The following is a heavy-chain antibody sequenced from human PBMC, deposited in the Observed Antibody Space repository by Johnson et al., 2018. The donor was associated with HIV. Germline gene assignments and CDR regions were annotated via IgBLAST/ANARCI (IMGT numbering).Heavy chain of an antibody. V-gene: IGHV3-74*02. Sequence: VQLVESGGGLVQPGGSLRLSCAASGFTFSSYWMHWVRQAPGKGLVWVSRINSDGSSTSYADSVKGRFTISRDNAKNTLYLQMNSLRAEDTAVYYCASHLSGVWGSYRRGAFDIWGQGTMVTVSS. CDR2: INSDGSST. CDR1: GFTFSSYW. CDR3: ASHLSGVWGSYRRGAFDI. D-gene: IGHD3-16*02. J-gene: IGHJ3*02.